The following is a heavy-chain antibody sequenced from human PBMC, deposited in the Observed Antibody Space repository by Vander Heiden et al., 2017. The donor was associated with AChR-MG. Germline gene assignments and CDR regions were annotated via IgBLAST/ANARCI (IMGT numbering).Heavy chain of an antibody. CDR3: ARHASVVITTWGGY. J-gene: IGHJ4*02. CDR1: GFTFSSYA. Sequence: EVQLLESGRGLVQPGGSLRLCCAASGFTFSSYAIGWVRQAPGKGLEWVSAISVSGGSTYYADSVKGRFTISRDNAKNTLYLQMNSLRAEDTAVYYCARHASVVITTWGGYWGQGTLVTVSS. D-gene: IGHD3-22*01. CDR2: ISVSGGST. V-gene: IGHV3-23*01.